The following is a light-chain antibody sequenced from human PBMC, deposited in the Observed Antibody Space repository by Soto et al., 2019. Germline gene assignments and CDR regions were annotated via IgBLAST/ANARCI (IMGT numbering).Light chain of an antibody. V-gene: IGKV3-11*01. J-gene: IGKJ5*01. Sequence: EIVSAQPPATLSVSPGETATLSYRASHSVSITLAWYQQKPGQAPRLLIYDASNRATGVPARFSGSGSGTDFTLTVSSLEPEDFALYYCQQRSNWPPEITFGQGTRL. CDR2: DAS. CDR3: QQRSNWPPEIT. CDR1: HSVSIT.